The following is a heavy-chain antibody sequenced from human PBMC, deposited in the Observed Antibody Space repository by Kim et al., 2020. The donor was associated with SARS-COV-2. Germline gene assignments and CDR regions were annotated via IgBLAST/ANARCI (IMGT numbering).Heavy chain of an antibody. Sequence: ASVKVSCKASGYTFTGYYMHWVRQAPGQGLEWMGRINPNSVGTNYSQKFQGRVTMTRDTSISTAYMELSRLRSDDTAVYYCARARVYYYASGSSDYFDYWGQGTLVNVSS. J-gene: IGHJ4*02. V-gene: IGHV1-2*06. CDR3: ARARVYYYASGSSDYFDY. CDR1: GYTFTGYY. CDR2: INPNSVGT. D-gene: IGHD3-10*01.